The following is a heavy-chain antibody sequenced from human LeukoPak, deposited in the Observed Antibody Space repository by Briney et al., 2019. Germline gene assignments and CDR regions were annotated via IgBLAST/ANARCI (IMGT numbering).Heavy chain of an antibody. CDR2: IYDSEST. D-gene: IGHD6-13*01. Sequence: SETLSLTCTVSGGSISSYYWSWIRQPPGKGLEWIGYIYDSESTNYNPSLKSRVTILIDTSKDQFSLKLSSVTAADTAVYYCARHSAHSSTNDAFDIWGQGTMVTVSS. J-gene: IGHJ3*02. CDR1: GGSISSYY. CDR3: ARHSAHSSTNDAFDI. V-gene: IGHV4-59*01.